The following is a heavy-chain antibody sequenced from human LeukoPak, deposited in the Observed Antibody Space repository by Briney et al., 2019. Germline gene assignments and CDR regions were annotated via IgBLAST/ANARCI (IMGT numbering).Heavy chain of an antibody. Sequence: SETLSLTCTVPGGSISSYYWSWIRQPLGKGLEWIGYMYYSGRTNYNRSLKSRVTISVDTSKNQFSLKLSSVTAADTAVYYCARVYSSGWYGLLTYFGYWGQATLVTV. CDR3: ARVYSSGWYGLLTYFGY. CDR2: MYYSGRT. J-gene: IGHJ4*02. V-gene: IGHV4-59*01. D-gene: IGHD6-19*01. CDR1: GGSISSYY.